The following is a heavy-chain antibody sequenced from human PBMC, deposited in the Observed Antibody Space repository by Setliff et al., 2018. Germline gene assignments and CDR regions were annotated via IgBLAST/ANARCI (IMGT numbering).Heavy chain of an antibody. J-gene: IGHJ4*02. V-gene: IGHV1-69*05. D-gene: IGHD1-26*01. CDR3: AKDRVNDGFWDFDA. CDR1: GGTFSSYA. CDR2: IIPMFSTT. Sequence: SVKVSCKASGGTFSSYAISWVRQAPGQGLEWMGGIIPMFSTTNYAQKFQGRVTITTDESKNSFFLQINNLRVEDTATYYCAKDRVNDGFWDFDAWGQGIVVTVSS.